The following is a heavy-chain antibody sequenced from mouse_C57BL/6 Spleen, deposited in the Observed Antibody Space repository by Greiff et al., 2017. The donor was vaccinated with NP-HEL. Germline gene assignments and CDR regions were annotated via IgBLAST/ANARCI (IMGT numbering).Heavy chain of an antibody. V-gene: IGHV1-15*01. CDR3: TRAGGSSWYFDV. J-gene: IGHJ1*03. D-gene: IGHD1-1*01. CDR2: LDPETGGT. Sequence: VQLQQSGAELVRPGASVTLSCKASGYTFTDYEMHWVKQTPVHGLEWIGALDPETGGTAYNQKFKGKAILTADKSSSTAYMELRSLTSEDSAVYYFTRAGGSSWYFDVWGTGTTVTVSS. CDR1: GYTFTDYE.